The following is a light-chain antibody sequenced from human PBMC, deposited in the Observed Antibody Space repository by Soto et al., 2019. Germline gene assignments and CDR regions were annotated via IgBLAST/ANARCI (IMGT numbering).Light chain of an antibody. CDR3: QQYGNSPPT. V-gene: IGKV3-20*01. CDR1: QTVSSSY. CDR2: GAS. Sequence: IGLTQSPCTLSLSPGERATLSCRASQTVSSSYLAWYQKKPGQAPRLLIYGASSRATGIPDRVSGSGSGTDFTLTISRLEPEDFAVYYCQQYGNSPPTFGQGTKVDIK. J-gene: IGKJ1*01.